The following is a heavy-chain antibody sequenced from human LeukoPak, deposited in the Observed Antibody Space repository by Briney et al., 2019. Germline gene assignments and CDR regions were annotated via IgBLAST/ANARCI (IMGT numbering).Heavy chain of an antibody. V-gene: IGHV3-23*01. Sequence: GGSLRLSCAASGFTFSSSAMSWVRQAPGKGLEWVSAISNNGGYTYYADSVKGRFTISRDNSKNTLYLQMNSLRAEDTAVYYCAKEAIAVAGSFDYWGQGTLVTVSS. D-gene: IGHD6-19*01. CDR2: ISNNGGYT. J-gene: IGHJ4*02. CDR3: AKEAIAVAGSFDY. CDR1: GFTFSSSA.